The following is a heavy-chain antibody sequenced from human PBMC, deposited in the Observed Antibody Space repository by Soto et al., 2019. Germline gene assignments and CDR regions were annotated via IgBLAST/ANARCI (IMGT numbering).Heavy chain of an antibody. CDR1: GSSFTSDC. CDR2: IDPSNSEV. D-gene: IGHD3-3*01. V-gene: IGHV5-10-1*01. CDR3: AKNWRPDWYLDL. Sequence: PGASVKFSWKGSGSSFTSDCSSWVRQMHGKGLWWMGRIDPSNSEVNSSPCFQCPVTISPDKPISAASLQCGSVRASNTARYYCAKNWRPDWYLDLWG. J-gene: IGHJ2*01.